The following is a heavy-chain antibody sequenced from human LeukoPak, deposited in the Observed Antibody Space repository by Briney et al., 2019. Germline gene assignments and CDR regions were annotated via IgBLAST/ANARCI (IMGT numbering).Heavy chain of an antibody. V-gene: IGHV3-30*02. J-gene: IGHJ4*02. Sequence: AGGSLRLSCAASGFTFSSYGMHWVRQAPGKGLEWVAFIRYDGSNKYYADSVKGRFTISRDNSKNTLYLQMNSLRAEDTAVYYCAKDRGVVVPAAHFDYWGQGTLVTVSS. CDR1: GFTFSSYG. CDR3: AKDRGVVVPAAHFDY. D-gene: IGHD2-2*01. CDR2: IRYDGSNK.